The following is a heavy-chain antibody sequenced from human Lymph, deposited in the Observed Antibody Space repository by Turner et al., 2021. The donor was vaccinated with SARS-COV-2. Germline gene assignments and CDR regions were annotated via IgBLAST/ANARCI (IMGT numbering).Heavy chain of an antibody. J-gene: IGHJ4*02. D-gene: IGHD6-13*01. CDR1: GGSISSSFYY. V-gene: IGHV4-39*01. Sequence: QLQLQESGPGLVKPSETLSLTCTVSGGSISSSFYYWGWIRQPPGKGLKWIGSIYYSGSTNYNPSRRIRVTRAAYTSKNQLSLKLSSVTATDTDVFYCERGSHQRWYVPVFDYWGQGTLVTVSS. CDR2: IYYSGST. CDR3: ERGSHQRWYVPVFDY.